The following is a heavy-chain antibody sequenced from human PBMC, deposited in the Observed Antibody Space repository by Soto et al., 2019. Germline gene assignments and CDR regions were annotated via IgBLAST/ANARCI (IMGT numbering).Heavy chain of an antibody. CDR2: ISYDGSNK. V-gene: IGHV3-30-3*01. CDR1: GFTFSSYA. CDR3: AREGLIAAHCLDY. Sequence: QVQLVESGGGVVQPGRSLRLSCAASGFTFSSYAMHWVRQAPGKGLEWVAVISYDGSNKYYADSVKGRFTISRDNSKNTLYLQMNSLRAEDTAVYYCAREGLIAAHCLDYWGQGTLVTVSS. J-gene: IGHJ4*02. D-gene: IGHD6-6*01.